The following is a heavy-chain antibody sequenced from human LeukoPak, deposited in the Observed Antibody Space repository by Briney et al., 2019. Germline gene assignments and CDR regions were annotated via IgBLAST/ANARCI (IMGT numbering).Heavy chain of an antibody. D-gene: IGHD1-1*01. V-gene: IGHV4-4*02. CDR2: IYHSGST. CDR3: ARASHWNQLHYFDY. CDR1: GGSISSSNW. J-gene: IGHJ4*02. Sequence: SGTLSLTCAVSGGSISSSNWWSWVRQPPEKGLEWIGEIYHSGSTNYNPSLKSRVTISVDKSKNQFSLKLNSVTAADTAVYYCARASHWNQLHYFDYWGQGTLVTVSS.